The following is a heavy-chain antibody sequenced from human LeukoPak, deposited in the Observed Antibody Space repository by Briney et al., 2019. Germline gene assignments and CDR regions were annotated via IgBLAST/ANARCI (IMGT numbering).Heavy chain of an antibody. D-gene: IGHD6-13*01. CDR2: IWYDGSNK. CDR3: ASDGIAVDRGIGYFDY. CDR1: GFTFSNFA. Sequence: GGSLRLSCAASGFTFSNFAMNWGRQAPGKGLEWVAVIWYDGSNKYYADSVKGRFTISRDNSENTLYLQMNSLRAEDTALYYCASDGIAVDRGIGYFDYWGQGTLVTVSS. J-gene: IGHJ4*02. V-gene: IGHV3-33*08.